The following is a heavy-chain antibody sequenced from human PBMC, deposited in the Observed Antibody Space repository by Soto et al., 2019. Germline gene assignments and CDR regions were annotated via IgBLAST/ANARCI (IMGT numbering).Heavy chain of an antibody. D-gene: IGHD1-1*01. V-gene: IGHV4-30-2*01. Sequence: PSETLSLTCAVSGGSISSGGYSWSWIRQPPGKGLEWIGYIYHSGSTYYNPSLKSRVTISVDRSKNQFSLKLSSVTAADTAMYYCARADPTGTAPDYWGQGTLVTVPS. CDR3: ARADPTGTAPDY. CDR1: GGSISSGGYS. CDR2: IYHSGST. J-gene: IGHJ4*02.